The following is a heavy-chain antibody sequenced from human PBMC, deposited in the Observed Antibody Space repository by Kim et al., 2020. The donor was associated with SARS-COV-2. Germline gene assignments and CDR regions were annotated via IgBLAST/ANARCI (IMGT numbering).Heavy chain of an antibody. J-gene: IGHJ6*02. D-gene: IGHD4-17*01. CDR3: AKDIFVDGDYRMGGMDV. Sequence: GGSLRLSCAASGFTFSSYAMSWVRQAPGKGLEWVSAISGSGGSTYYADSVKGRFTISRDNSKNTLYLQMNSLRAEDTAVYYCAKDIFVDGDYRMGGMDVWGQGTTVTVSS. V-gene: IGHV3-23*01. CDR1: GFTFSSYA. CDR2: ISGSGGST.